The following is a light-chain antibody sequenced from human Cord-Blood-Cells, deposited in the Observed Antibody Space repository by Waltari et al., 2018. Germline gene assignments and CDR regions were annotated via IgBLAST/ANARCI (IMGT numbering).Light chain of an antibody. CDR1: SSDVRRYNL. J-gene: IGLJ3*02. V-gene: IGLV2-23*01. CDR2: EGS. CDR3: CSYAGSSRV. Sequence: QSALTQPASVSGSPGQSITISCTGTSSDVRRYNLVSWYQQHPGKPPKLMIYEGSKRPSRVSNRFSGSKSGNTASLTISGLQAEDEADYYCCSYAGSSRVFGGGTKLTV.